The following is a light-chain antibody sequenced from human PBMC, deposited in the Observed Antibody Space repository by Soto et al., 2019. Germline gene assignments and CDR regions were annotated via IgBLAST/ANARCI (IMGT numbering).Light chain of an antibody. V-gene: IGKV3-20*01. CDR1: ETIGRAY. CDR2: GTS. Sequence: IVLTQSPGTVSLSPGERATLSCRASETIGRAYFAWYQHRPGRTPRLVVSGTSNRAAGIPDRFGGSGSGAAFTLTISGVEPEDSAVYYCHQYATSPFTFRQGTKLEIK. CDR3: HQYATSPFT. J-gene: IGKJ2*01.